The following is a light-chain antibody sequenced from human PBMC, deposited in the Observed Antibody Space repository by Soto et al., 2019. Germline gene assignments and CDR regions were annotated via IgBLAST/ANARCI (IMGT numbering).Light chain of an antibody. J-gene: IGKJ1*01. CDR2: DAS. CDR1: QSVSSY. V-gene: IGKV3-11*01. Sequence: EIVLTQSPATLSLSPGERATLSCRASQSVSSYLAWYQQKPGQAPRLLIYDASNRATGIPARFSGSRSGTAFTLTIGSLEPEDFAVHYCQQRSNWPWTFGRGTKVEIK. CDR3: QQRSNWPWT.